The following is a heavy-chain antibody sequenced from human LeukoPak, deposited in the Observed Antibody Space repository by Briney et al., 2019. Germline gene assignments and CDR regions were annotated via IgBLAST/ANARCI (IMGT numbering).Heavy chain of an antibody. J-gene: IGHJ5*02. CDR2: IYYSGST. CDR1: GGSISSGGYY. CDR3: ARQKLVPYNWFDP. D-gene: IGHD6-13*01. Sequence: SQTLSLTCTVSGGSISSGGYYWSWIRQHPGKGLEWIGYIYYSGSTYYNPSLKSRVTISVDTSKNQFSLKLSSVTAADTAVYYSARQKLVPYNWFDPWGQGTRVTVSS. V-gene: IGHV4-31*03.